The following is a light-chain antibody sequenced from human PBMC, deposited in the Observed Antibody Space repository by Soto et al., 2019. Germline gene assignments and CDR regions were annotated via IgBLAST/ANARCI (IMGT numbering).Light chain of an antibody. Sequence: EIVLTQSPATLSLSPGQRATLACRASQSVSTYLAWYQQKPGQAPRLLIYDASTRATGIPARFSGSGSGTDFTLTISSLEPEDFALYYCQQRSNWPPTWSFGQGTKVEIK. J-gene: IGKJ1*01. CDR3: QQRSNWPPTWS. CDR2: DAS. CDR1: QSVSTY. V-gene: IGKV3-11*01.